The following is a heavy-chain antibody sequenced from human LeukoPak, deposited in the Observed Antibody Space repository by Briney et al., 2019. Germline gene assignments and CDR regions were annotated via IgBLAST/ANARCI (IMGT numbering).Heavy chain of an antibody. D-gene: IGHD4-17*01. Sequence: ASVMVSCKTSGYTFTNHGISWVRQAPGQGLEGMGWISGYNGNTNYVQKFRGRITMTTDTSTSTAYLHLRSLSSDDTALYYCARDLSLGRHDDGEPFDSWGQGTLVTVSS. CDR1: GYTFTNHG. J-gene: IGHJ4*02. CDR2: ISGYNGNT. CDR3: ARDLSLGRHDDGEPFDS. V-gene: IGHV1-18*01.